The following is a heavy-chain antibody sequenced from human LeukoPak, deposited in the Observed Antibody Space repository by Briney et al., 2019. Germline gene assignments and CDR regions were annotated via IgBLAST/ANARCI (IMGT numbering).Heavy chain of an antibody. CDR3: ARDRGIQLWDHDAFDI. CDR2: IKQDGSEK. J-gene: IGHJ3*02. Sequence: PGGSLRLSCAASGFTFSSYWMSWVRQAPGKGLEWVANIKQDGSEKYYVDSVKGRFTISRDNAKNSLYLQMNSLRAEDTALYYCARDRGIQLWDHDAFDIWGQGTMVTVSS. V-gene: IGHV3-7*03. D-gene: IGHD5-18*01. CDR1: GFTFSSYW.